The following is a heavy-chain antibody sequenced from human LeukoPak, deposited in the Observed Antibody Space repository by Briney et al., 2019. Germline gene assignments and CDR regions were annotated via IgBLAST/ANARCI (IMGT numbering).Heavy chain of an antibody. V-gene: IGHV3-21*01. CDR1: GFTFNSYS. CDR3: ARERQTGMVYYYYGMDV. J-gene: IGHJ6*02. CDR2: ISRSSTNI. D-gene: IGHD1-1*01. Sequence: GGSLRLSCAASGFTFNSYSMNWVRQAPGKGLEWVSSISRSSTNIYYADSMKGRFTISRDNAKNSLYLQMNSLRAEDAAMYYCARERQTGMVYYYYGMDVWGQGTTVTVSS.